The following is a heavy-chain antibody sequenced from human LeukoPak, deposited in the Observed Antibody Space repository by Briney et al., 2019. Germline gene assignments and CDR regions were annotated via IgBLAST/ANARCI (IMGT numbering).Heavy chain of an antibody. CDR3: ARRYSSGWYGWAFDI. V-gene: IGHV3-64*01. J-gene: IGHJ3*02. CDR2: ISSNGGST. Sequence: GGSLRLSCAASGFTFSSYAMHWVRQAPGKGLEYVSAISSNGGSTYYANSVKGRFTISRDNSKNTLYLQMGSLRAEDMAVYYCARRYSSGWYGWAFDIWGQGTMVTVSS. D-gene: IGHD6-19*01. CDR1: GFTFSSYA.